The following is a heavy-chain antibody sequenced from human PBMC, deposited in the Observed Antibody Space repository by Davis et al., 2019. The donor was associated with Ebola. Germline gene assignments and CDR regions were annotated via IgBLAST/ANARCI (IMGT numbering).Heavy chain of an antibody. V-gene: IGHV3-30*18. CDR1: GFTFSSYG. J-gene: IGHJ3*02. Sequence: PGGSLRLSCEPSGFTFSSYGMHWVRQPPGKGLEWVAVIPHDGSNKYYADSVKGRFTISRDNPKNTLYLQMNSLRAEDTAVYYCAKSNYDILTGYHDVFHIWGQGTMVTVSS. D-gene: IGHD3-9*01. CDR2: IPHDGSNK. CDR3: AKSNYDILTGYHDVFHI.